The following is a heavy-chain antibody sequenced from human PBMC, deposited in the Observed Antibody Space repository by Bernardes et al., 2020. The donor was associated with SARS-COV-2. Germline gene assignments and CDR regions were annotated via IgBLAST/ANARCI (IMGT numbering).Heavy chain of an antibody. Sequence: SETLSLTCTVSGGSISSSSYYWGWIRQPPGKGLEWIGSIFYSGSTYYNPSLKSRVTISVDTSKNQFSLKLSSVTAADTAVYSCARIWELRFDYWGQGTLVTVSS. V-gene: IGHV4-39*01. CDR3: ARIWELRFDY. J-gene: IGHJ4*02. CDR1: GGSISSSSYY. D-gene: IGHD1-26*01. CDR2: IFYSGST.